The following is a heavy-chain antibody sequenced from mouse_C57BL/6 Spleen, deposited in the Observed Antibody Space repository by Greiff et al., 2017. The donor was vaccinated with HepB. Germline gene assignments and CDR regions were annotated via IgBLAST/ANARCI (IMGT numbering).Heavy chain of an antibody. Sequence: VQLQQSGAELVRPGASVTLSCKASGYTFTDYEMHWVKQTPVHGLEWIGAIDPETGGTAYNQKFKGKAILTADKSSSKAYMEPRSLTSADSAVLYCTRSELYAMDYLGQVTSVTVSS. CDR3: TRSELYAMDY. CDR1: GYTFTDYE. J-gene: IGHJ4*01. CDR2: IDPETGGT. V-gene: IGHV1-15*01.